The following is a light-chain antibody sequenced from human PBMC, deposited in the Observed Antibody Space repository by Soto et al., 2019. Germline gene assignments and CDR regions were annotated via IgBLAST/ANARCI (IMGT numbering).Light chain of an antibody. CDR3: QHYGSSPRT. CDR2: GAS. J-gene: IGKJ1*01. V-gene: IGKV3-20*01. CDR1: QSVSSSY. Sequence: ILLTQSPGTLSLSPGERATLSCRASQSVSSSYLAWYQQKPGQAPRLLIYGASSRATGIPDRFSGSGSGTDFTLTISRLEPEDFALYYCQHYGSSPRTFGQGTKVDIK.